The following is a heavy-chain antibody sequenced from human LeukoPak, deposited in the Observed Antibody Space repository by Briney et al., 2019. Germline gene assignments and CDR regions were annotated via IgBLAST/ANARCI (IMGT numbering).Heavy chain of an antibody. CDR3: AAGGDTSSARGYYAMDV. D-gene: IGHD6-13*01. CDR1: GGPISSGGYY. J-gene: IGHJ6*02. Sequence: SETLSLTCTVSGGPISSGGYYWSWIRQHPGKGLEWIGYIYYSGSTYYNPSLKSRVTISVDTSKNQFSLKVSSVTAADTAVYYCAAGGDTSSARGYYAMDVWGQGTTVTVSS. CDR2: IYYSGST. V-gene: IGHV4-31*03.